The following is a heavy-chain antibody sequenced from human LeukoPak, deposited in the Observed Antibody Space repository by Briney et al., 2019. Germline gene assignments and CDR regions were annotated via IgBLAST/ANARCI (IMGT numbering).Heavy chain of an antibody. V-gene: IGHV3-9*01. J-gene: IGHJ4*02. CDR3: ASPYRGYSYGVAY. D-gene: IGHD5-18*01. CDR1: GFTFDDYA. Sequence: GGSLRLSCAASGFTFDDYAMHWVRQAPGKGLEWVSGISWNSGSIGYADSVKGRFTISRDSAKNSLYLQMNSLRAEDTALYYCASPYRGYSYGVAYWGQGTLVTVSS. CDR2: ISWNSGSI.